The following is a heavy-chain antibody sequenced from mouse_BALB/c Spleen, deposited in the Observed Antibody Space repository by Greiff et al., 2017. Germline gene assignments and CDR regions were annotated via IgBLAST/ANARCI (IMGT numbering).Heavy chain of an antibody. CDR2: IYPGDGDT. V-gene: IGHV1-80*01. D-gene: IGHD2-14*01. Sequence: QVQLQQSGAELVRPGSSVKISCKASGYAFSSYWMNWVKQRPGQGLEWIGQIYPGDGDTNYNGKFKGKATLTADKSSSTAYMQLSSLTSEDSAVYFYARARDDKAWFAYWGQGTLVTVSA. J-gene: IGHJ3*01. CDR3: ARARDDKAWFAY. CDR1: GYAFSSYW.